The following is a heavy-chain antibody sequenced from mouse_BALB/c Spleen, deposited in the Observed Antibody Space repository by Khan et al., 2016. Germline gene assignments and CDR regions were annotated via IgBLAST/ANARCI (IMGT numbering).Heavy chain of an antibody. CDR2: IRSKSNNYAT. J-gene: IGHJ4*01. Sequence: EVQLVESGGGLVQPKGSLKLSCAASGFTFNTYAMHWVCQAPGKGLEWVARIRSKSNNYATYYADSVKDRFTISRDDSQSMLYLQMNNLKTEETAMYYCVTDAMDYWGQGTSVTVSS. CDR3: VTDAMDY. D-gene: IGHD4-1*01. V-gene: IGHV10-3*03. CDR1: GFTFNTYA.